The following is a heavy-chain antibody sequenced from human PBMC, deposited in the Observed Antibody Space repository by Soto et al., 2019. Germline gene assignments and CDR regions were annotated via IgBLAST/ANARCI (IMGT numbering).Heavy chain of an antibody. Sequence: TSETLSLTCRVSGAYISDFSWSWIRQPAEKGLEWIGRITINGNTQKNPSFKSRVTMSIDTSRNHFSLNLQSATAADTALYYCARETGENWTYEAHWGPGTLVTVSS. CDR3: ARETGENWTYEAH. D-gene: IGHD1-7*01. CDR1: GAYISDFS. J-gene: IGHJ1*01. CDR2: ITINGNT. V-gene: IGHV4-4*07.